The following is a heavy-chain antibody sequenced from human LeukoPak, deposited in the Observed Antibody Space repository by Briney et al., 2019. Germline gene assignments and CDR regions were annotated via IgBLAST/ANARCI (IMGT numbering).Heavy chain of an antibody. V-gene: IGHV3-21*01. CDR3: ATRASIAARDDAFDI. CDR1: GFTFSSYS. J-gene: IGHJ3*02. D-gene: IGHD6-6*01. CDR2: ISSSSYI. Sequence: GGSLRLSCAASGFTFSSYSKNWVRQAPGEGLKWVSSISSSSYIYYADSVKGRFTISRDNAKNSLYLQMSSLRAEDTAVYYCATRASIAARDDAFDIWGQGTMVTVSS.